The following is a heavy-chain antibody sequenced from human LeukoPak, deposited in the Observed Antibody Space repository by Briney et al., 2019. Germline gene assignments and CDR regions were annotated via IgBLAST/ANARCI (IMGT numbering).Heavy chain of an antibody. J-gene: IGHJ6*03. CDR2: IWYGGRNK. Sequence: GRSLRLSCTASGFTFSSYGMHWVRQAPGKGLEWVAVIWYGGRNKYYADSVKGRFTISRDNSKNTLYLQMNSLRAEDTAVYYCAKDSVTVSLPTAYYYYYMDVWGKGTTVTVSS. CDR1: GFTFSSYG. CDR3: AKDSVTVSLPTAYYYYYMDV. V-gene: IGHV3-30*18. D-gene: IGHD2-2*01.